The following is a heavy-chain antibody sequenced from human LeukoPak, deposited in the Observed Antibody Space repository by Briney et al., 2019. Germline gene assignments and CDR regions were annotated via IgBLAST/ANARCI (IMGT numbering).Heavy chain of an antibody. D-gene: IGHD3-9*01. V-gene: IGHV4-30-4*08. CDR1: GGPVISGSYY. CDR2: IYYSGST. CDR3: ARGVYFDWFDY. J-gene: IGHJ4*02. Sequence: TLSLTCPVSGGPVISGSYYWSWIRQPPGKGLEWIGYIYYSGSTYYNPSLKSRVTISVDTSKNQFSLKLSSVTAADTAVYYCARGVYFDWFDYWGQGTLVTVSS.